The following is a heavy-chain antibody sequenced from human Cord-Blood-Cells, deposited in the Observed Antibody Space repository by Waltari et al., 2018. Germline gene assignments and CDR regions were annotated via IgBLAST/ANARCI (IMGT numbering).Heavy chain of an antibody. J-gene: IGHJ4*02. CDR2: ISWTSGSI. V-gene: IGHV3-9*01. D-gene: IGHD2-2*01. Sequence: EVQLVESGGGLVQPGRSLRLSCAASGFTFDDYAMHWVRQAPGKGLEWVSGISWTSGSIGYADSVKGRFTISRDNAKNSLYLQMNSLRAEDTALYYCAKASDIVVVPAAFDYWCQGTLVTVSS. CDR3: AKASDIVVVPAAFDY. CDR1: GFTFDDYA.